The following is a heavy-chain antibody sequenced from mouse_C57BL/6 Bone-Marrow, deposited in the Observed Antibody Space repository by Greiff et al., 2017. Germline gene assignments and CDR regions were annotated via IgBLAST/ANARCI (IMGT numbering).Heavy chain of an antibody. CDR2: SRNKANDYTT. CDR1: GFTFSDFY. J-gene: IGHJ3*01. D-gene: IGHD2-3*01. V-gene: IGHV7-1*01. CDR3: ARDASDGPRFAY. Sequence: EVQRVESGGGLVQSGRSLRLSCATSGFTFSDFYMEWVRQAPGKGLEWIAASRNKANDYTTEYSASVKGRFIVSRDTSQSILYLQMNALRAEDTAIYYCARDASDGPRFAYWGQGTLVTVSA.